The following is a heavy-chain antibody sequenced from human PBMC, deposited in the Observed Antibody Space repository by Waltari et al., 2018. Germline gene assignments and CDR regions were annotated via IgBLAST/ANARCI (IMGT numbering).Heavy chain of an antibody. D-gene: IGHD3-22*01. CDR3: ARGKKSSGYSAAFDI. V-gene: IGHV1-3*03. J-gene: IGHJ3*02. CDR2: INAGNGNT. CDR1: GYTFPSYA. Sequence: QVQLVQSGAEVKKPGASVKVSCKASGYTFPSYAMHWVRQAPGQRLEWMGWINAGNGNTKYSQEFQGRVTITRDTSASTAYMELSSLRSEDMAVYYCARGKKSSGYSAAFDIWGQGTMVTVSS.